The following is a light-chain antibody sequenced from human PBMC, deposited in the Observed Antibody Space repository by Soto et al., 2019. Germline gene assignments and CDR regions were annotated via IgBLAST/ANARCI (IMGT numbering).Light chain of an antibody. Sequence: LTQPRSVSGSPGQAVTISCTGTNSDVGNYNFVSWYQHHPGKAPKLMIYDVTKRPSGVPDRFSGSKSGNTASLTISGLQAEDEADYYCCTYAGSFHQFGGGTKLTVL. CDR2: DVT. CDR1: NSDVGNYNF. V-gene: IGLV2-11*01. CDR3: CTYAGSFHQ. J-gene: IGLJ3*02.